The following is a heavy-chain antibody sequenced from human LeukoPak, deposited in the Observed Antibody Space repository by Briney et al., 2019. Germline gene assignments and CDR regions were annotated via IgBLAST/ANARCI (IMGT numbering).Heavy chain of an antibody. V-gene: IGHV3-21*01. CDR1: GFTFSSYS. CDR3: ARDTRAVATTGSYFDY. CDR2: ISGTSAYI. D-gene: IGHD5-12*01. Sequence: GGSLRLSCAASGFTFSSYSMNWVRQAPGKGLEWVSSISGTSAYIYYADSVKGRFTISRDNAKNSLYLQMNSLRAEDTAVYYCARDTRAVATTGSYFDYWGQGTLVTVSA. J-gene: IGHJ4*02.